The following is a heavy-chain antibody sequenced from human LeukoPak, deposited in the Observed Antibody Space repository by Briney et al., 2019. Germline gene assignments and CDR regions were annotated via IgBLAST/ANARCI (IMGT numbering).Heavy chain of an antibody. J-gene: IGHJ6*02. D-gene: IGHD2-2*01. CDR1: GFGFSTFW. Sequence: GGSLRLSCAASGFGFSTFWMSWVRQTPGRGLEWVAYISPDGSEKDSLDSVRGRFTISRDNAKNSLCLQMNSLRAEDTAEYYCARYCVSTNCDVSSHYGMDVWGQGTTVTVSS. V-gene: IGHV3-7*05. CDR2: ISPDGSEK. CDR3: ARYCVSTNCDVSSHYGMDV.